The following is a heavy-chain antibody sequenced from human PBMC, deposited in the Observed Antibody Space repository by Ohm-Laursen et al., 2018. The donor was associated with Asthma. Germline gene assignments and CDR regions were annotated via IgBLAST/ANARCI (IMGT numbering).Heavy chain of an antibody. CDR2: IYYSGRT. CDR3: ARANYYYASTGYYFFDY. D-gene: IGHD3-22*01. Sequence: SETLSLTCSVSGDSISSGDNYWSWIRQPPGKGLEWIGYIYYSGRTYFNPSPRSRVIISVDTAKNQFSLELTSVTAADTAVYFCARANYYYASTGYYFFDYWGQGSLVTVSS. J-gene: IGHJ4*02. V-gene: IGHV4-30-4*01. CDR1: GDSISSGDNY.